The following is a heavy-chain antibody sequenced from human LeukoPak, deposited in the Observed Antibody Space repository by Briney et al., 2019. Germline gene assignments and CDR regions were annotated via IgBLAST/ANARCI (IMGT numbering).Heavy chain of an antibody. Sequence: GGSLRLSCAASGFTFSSYAMSWVRQAPGKGLEWVSAISGSGGSTYYADSVKGRFTISRDNSKNTLYLQMNSLRAEDTAVYYCAKRDYYDSAYYYYYGMDVWGQGTTVTVSS. CDR1: GFTFSSYA. CDR3: AKRDYYDSAYYYYYGMDV. J-gene: IGHJ6*02. CDR2: ISGSGGST. D-gene: IGHD3-22*01. V-gene: IGHV3-23*01.